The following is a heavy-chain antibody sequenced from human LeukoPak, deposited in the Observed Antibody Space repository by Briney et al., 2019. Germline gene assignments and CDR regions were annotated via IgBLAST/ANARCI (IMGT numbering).Heavy chain of an antibody. Sequence: GRSLRLSCAASGFTFSSYAMHWVRQAPGKGLEWVAVISYDGSNKYYADSVKGRFTISRDNSKNTLYLQMNSLRAEDTAVYYCAKLLWFGAAQTDDAFDIWGQGTMVTVSS. CDR3: AKLLWFGAAQTDDAFDI. D-gene: IGHD3-10*01. CDR1: GFTFSSYA. J-gene: IGHJ3*02. V-gene: IGHV3-30-3*02. CDR2: ISYDGSNK.